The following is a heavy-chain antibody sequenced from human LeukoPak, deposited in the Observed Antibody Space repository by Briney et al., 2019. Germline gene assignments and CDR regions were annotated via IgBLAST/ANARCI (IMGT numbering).Heavy chain of an antibody. CDR3: AKDELGSGSYDAFDI. D-gene: IGHD1-26*01. CDR1: VSTSRIYG. CDR2: ISGSGGST. J-gene: IGHJ3*02. V-gene: IGHV3-23*01. Sequence: PGGPLRPSCAASVSTSRIYGTSWVRHAPGKGLGWVSAISGSGGSTYYADSVKGRFTISRDNSKNTLYLQMNSLRAEDTAVYYCAKDELGSGSYDAFDIWGQGTMVTVSS.